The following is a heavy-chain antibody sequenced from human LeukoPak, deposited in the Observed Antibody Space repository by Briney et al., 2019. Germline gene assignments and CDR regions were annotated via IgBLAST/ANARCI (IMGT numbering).Heavy chain of an antibody. CDR2: ISSSGSTI. D-gene: IGHD3-10*01. CDR3: ARKTYGSEFYVDY. CDR1: GFTFSSYG. Sequence: PGGSLRLSCAASGFTFSSYGMSWIRQAPGMGLEWLSYISSSGSTIYYADSVKGRFTISRDSANNSLYLQMNGLRAEDTAVYFCARKTYGSEFYVDYWGQGTLVTVSS. J-gene: IGHJ4*02. V-gene: IGHV3-11*01.